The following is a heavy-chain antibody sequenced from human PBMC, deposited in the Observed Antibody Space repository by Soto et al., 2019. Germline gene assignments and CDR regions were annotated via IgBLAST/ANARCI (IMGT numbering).Heavy chain of an antibody. CDR3: ASGFWSGYYSDYYYYMDV. V-gene: IGHV1-69*02. Sequence: ASVKVSCKASGGTFSSYTISWVRQAPGQGLEWMGRIIPILGIANYAQKFQGRVTITADKSTSTAYMELSSLRSEDTAVYYCASGFWSGYYSDYYYYMDVWGQGTTVTVSS. D-gene: IGHD3-3*01. CDR2: IIPILGIA. CDR1: GGTFSSYT. J-gene: IGHJ6*03.